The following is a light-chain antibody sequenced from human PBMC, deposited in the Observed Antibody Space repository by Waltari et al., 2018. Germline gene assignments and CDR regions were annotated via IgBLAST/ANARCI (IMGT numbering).Light chain of an antibody. J-gene: IGKJ4*01. CDR2: KSS. Sequence: TCRASQSVKNNLAWYQQKPGKAPKVLVHKSSRMESGVPSRFSGSGYGTEFTLTISSLQPDDFATYYCQEYDSLPVTFGGGTKVEIK. CDR3: QEYDSLPVT. CDR1: QSVKNN. V-gene: IGKV1-5*03.